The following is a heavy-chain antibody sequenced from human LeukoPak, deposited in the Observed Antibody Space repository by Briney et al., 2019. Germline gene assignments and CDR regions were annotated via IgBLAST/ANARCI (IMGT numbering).Heavy chain of an antibody. CDR2: ISSSGSTI. CDR1: GFTFSSYE. D-gene: IGHD3-10*01. V-gene: IGHV3-48*03. J-gene: IGHJ4*02. CDR3: ARVYAVRGVTYFDY. Sequence: GGSLRLSCAASGFTFSSYEMNWVRQAPGKGLEWVSYISSSGSTIYYADSVKGRFTISRDNAKNSLYLQMNSLRAEDTAVYYCARVYAVRGVTYFDYWGQGTLVTVSS.